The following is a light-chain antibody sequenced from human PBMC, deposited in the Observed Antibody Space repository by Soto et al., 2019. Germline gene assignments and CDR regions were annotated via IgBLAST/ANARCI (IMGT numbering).Light chain of an antibody. J-gene: IGLJ3*02. Sequence: QSVLTQPPSLSASPGQRVVISCSGSNSNIGRNYVSWYQHLPGTAPKLLICYNYKRPSGIPDRFSGSKSGTSATLGITGLQTGDEDDYYCGTWDSSLSVWVFGGGTKVTVL. CDR2: YNY. CDR3: GTWDSSLSVWV. V-gene: IGLV1-51*01. CDR1: NSNIGRNY.